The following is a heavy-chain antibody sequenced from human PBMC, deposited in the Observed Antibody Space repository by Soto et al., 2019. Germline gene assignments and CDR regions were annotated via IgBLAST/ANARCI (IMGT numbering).Heavy chain of an antibody. D-gene: IGHD6-13*01. CDR1: GFTFSSYG. CDR2: ISYDGSNK. J-gene: IGHJ4*02. Sequence: QVQLVESGGGVVQPGRSLRLSCAASGFTFSSYGMHWVRQAPGKGLEWVAVISYDGSNKYYADSVKGRFTISRDNSKNTLYLQMNSLRAEDTAVYYCADLFSSSWFGGDYWGQGTLLTVSS. V-gene: IGHV3-30*03. CDR3: ADLFSSSWFGGDY.